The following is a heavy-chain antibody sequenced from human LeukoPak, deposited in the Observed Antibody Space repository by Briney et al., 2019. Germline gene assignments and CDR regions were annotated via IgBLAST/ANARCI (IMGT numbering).Heavy chain of an antibody. Sequence: PGGSLRLSCAASGFTFDDYAMHWVRQAPGKGLEWVSGISWNSGSIGYADSVKGRFTISRDNAKNSLYLQMNSLRAEDTALYYCAKDVVRGVTHIDYWSQGTLVTVSS. CDR3: AKDVVRGVTHIDY. V-gene: IGHV3-9*01. CDR1: GFTFDDYA. J-gene: IGHJ4*02. D-gene: IGHD3-10*01. CDR2: ISWNSGSI.